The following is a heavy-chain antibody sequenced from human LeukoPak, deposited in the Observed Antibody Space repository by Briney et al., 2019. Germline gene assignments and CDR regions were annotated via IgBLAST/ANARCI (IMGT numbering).Heavy chain of an antibody. CDR2: ISSSSSYI. CDR3: AKDNVAAAGRYFDY. D-gene: IGHD6-13*01. V-gene: IGHV3-21*01. J-gene: IGHJ4*02. CDR1: GFTFSSYS. Sequence: GGSLRLSCAASGFTFSSYSMNWVRQAPGKGLEWVSSISSSSSYIYYADSVKGRFTISRDNSKNTLYLQMHSLRAEDTAVYYCAKDNVAAAGRYFDYWGQGTLVTVSS.